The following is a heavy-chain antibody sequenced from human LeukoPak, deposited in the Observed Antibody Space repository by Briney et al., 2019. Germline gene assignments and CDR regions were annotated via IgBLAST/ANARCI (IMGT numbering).Heavy chain of an antibody. CDR3: AKGMVTGYDFYGFDV. D-gene: IGHD5-12*01. J-gene: IGHJ3*01. V-gene: IGHV3-9*01. CDR1: GFTFDDYA. Sequence: GGSLRLSCAASGFTFDDYAMHRVRQAPGKGLEWVAGIIWSSGTIGYADSVKGRFTISRDNAKNSLYLQMNSLRIEDTALYFCAKGMVTGYDFYGFDVWGQGTMVSVSS. CDR2: IIWSSGTI.